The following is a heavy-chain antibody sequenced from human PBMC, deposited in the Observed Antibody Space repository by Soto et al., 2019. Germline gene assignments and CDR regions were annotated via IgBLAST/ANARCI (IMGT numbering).Heavy chain of an antibody. CDR2: IYWDDDK. CDR3: AHRPGTMIADDAFDI. J-gene: IGHJ3*02. D-gene: IGHD3-22*01. V-gene: IGHV2-5*02. CDR1: GFSLSTSGVG. Sequence: QITLKESGPTLVKPTQTLTLTCTFSGFSLSTSGVGVGWIRQPPGKALEWLALIYWDDDKRYSPSLKSRLTITKDTSKDQVVLTMTNMDPVDTATYYCAHRPGTMIADDAFDIWGQGTMVTVSS.